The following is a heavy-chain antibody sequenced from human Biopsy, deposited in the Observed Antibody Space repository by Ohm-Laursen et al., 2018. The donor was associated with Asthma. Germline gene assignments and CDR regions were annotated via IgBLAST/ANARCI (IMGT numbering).Heavy chain of an antibody. CDR1: GFTLGDYW. CDR2: IKHDGTEK. D-gene: IGHD3-3*02. J-gene: IGHJ1*01. CDR3: ARTFHFWSPYHAEHYQL. Sequence: GSLRLSCTASGFTLGDYWMGWVRQVPGKGLEWVANIKHDGTEKNHVDSLKGRFTISRDNAKNSLYLQMNSLRAEDTAVYYCARTFHFWSPYHAEHYQLWGQGTLVTVSS. V-gene: IGHV3-7*01.